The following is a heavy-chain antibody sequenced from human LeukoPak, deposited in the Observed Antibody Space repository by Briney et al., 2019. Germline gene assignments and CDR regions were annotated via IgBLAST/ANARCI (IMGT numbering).Heavy chain of an antibody. V-gene: IGHV4-59*01. Sequence: PSETLSLTCTVSGGSISGYYWSWIRQSPGKGLEWIGYIYYSGSTSYNPSLKSRVTISVDTSKNQFSLKLSSVTAADTAVYYCARSVGSERDFDYWGQGTLVTVSS. CDR2: IYYSGST. CDR1: GGSISGYY. D-gene: IGHD1-26*01. J-gene: IGHJ4*02. CDR3: ARSVGSERDFDY.